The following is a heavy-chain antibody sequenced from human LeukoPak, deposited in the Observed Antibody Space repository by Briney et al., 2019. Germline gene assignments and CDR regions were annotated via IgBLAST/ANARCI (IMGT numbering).Heavy chain of an antibody. CDR2: ICHSGST. CDR3: ASSYCGGDCYLFRFDY. CDR1: GVSISSGGYS. D-gene: IGHD2-21*02. J-gene: IGHJ4*02. Sequence: SRTLSLTCAASGVSISSGGYSWSWIRQPPGKGLEWIGCICHSGSTYYNPSLKSRVTISVDRSKNQFSLKLSSVTAADTAVYYCASSYCGGDCYLFRFDYWGQGTLVTVSS. V-gene: IGHV4-30-2*01.